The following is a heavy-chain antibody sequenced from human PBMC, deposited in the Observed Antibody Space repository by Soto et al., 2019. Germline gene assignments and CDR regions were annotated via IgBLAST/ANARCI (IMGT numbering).Heavy chain of an antibody. CDR2: IYYSGST. D-gene: IGHD3-22*01. J-gene: IGHJ4*02. V-gene: IGHV4-59*01. CDR1: GGSISSYY. Sequence: PSETLSLTCTVSGGSISSYYWSWIRQPPGKGLEWIGYIYYSGSTNYNPSLKSRVTISVDTSKNQFSLKLSSVTAADTAVYYCARDSKYYYDSSGPAYYFDYWGQGTLVTVSS. CDR3: ARDSKYYYDSSGPAYYFDY.